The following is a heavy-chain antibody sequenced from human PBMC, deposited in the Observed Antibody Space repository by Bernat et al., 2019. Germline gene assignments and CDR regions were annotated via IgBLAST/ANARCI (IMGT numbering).Heavy chain of an antibody. CDR1: GFTFSSYA. J-gene: IGHJ4*02. Sequence: QVQLVESGGGVVQPGRSLRLSCAASGFTFSSYAMHWVRQAPGKGLEWVAVISYDGSNKYYADSVKGRFTISRDNSKNTLYLQMNSLRAEDTAVYYCARDEVADTTGGYFDYWGQGTLVTVSS. D-gene: IGHD6-19*01. CDR2: ISYDGSNK. CDR3: ARDEVADTTGGYFDY. V-gene: IGHV3-30-3*01.